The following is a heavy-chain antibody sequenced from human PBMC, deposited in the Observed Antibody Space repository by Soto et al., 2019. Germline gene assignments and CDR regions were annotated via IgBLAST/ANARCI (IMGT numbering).Heavy chain of an antibody. J-gene: IGHJ4*02. V-gene: IGHV3-23*01. Sequence: PGGSLRLSCAASGFTFSSYALSWVRQGPGKGLGWVSGISGSGDSKHYSDSLKGRFTISRDNSKNTLFLQMNSLRAEDTAVYYCARIPCAHVWGTDRYSPKFDHWGQGTQGTGSS. D-gene: IGHD3-16*01. CDR1: GFTFSSYA. CDR2: ISGSGDSK. CDR3: ARIPCAHVWGTDRYSPKFDH.